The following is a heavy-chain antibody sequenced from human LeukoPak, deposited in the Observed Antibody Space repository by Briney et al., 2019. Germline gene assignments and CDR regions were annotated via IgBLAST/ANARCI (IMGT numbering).Heavy chain of an antibody. Sequence: GGSLRLSCAASGFTFSSYGMHWVRQAPGKGLEWVAVISYDGSNEYYADSVKGRFTISRDNSKNTLYLQMNSLRAEDTAVYYCAKGGVVGAYDAFDIWGQGTMVTVSS. CDR1: GFTFSSYG. V-gene: IGHV3-30*18. D-gene: IGHD1-26*01. CDR2: ISYDGSNE. J-gene: IGHJ3*02. CDR3: AKGGVVGAYDAFDI.